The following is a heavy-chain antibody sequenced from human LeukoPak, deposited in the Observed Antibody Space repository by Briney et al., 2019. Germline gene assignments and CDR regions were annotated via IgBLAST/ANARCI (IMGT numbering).Heavy chain of an antibody. CDR2: ISTTSNYI. D-gene: IGHD2-2*01. Sequence: PGGSLRLSCAASGFTFSSYNMKWVRQAPGKGLEWVSFISTTSNYIYYADSVKGRFTISRDSARNSLYLQMNSLRGEDAALYYCARAGVCSTTSCDGGIDYWGQGTLVTVSS. CDR1: GFTFSSYN. V-gene: IGHV3-21*06. CDR3: ARAGVCSTTSCDGGIDY. J-gene: IGHJ4*02.